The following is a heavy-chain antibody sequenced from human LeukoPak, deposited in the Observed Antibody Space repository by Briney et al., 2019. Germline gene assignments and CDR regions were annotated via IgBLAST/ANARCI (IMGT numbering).Heavy chain of an antibody. D-gene: IGHD6-19*01. J-gene: IGHJ4*02. V-gene: IGHV4-34*01. CDR2: INHSGST. CDR1: GGSFSGYY. CDR3: ARRSGWLGY. Sequence: SETLSLTCAVYGGSFSGYYWSWIRQPPGKGLEWIGEINHSGSTNYNPSLKSRVTISVDTSKNQFSLKLSSVTAADTAVYYCARRSGWLGYWGQGTLVTVSS.